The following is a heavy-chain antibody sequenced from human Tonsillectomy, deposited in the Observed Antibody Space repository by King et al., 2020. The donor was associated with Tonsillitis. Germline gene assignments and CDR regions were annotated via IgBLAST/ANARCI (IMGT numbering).Heavy chain of an antibody. CDR3: VRADIVVGAPGYYGMDL. J-gene: IGHJ6*02. V-gene: IGHV4-30-4*01. Sequence: VQLQESGPGLVKPSQTLSLTCNVSGGSISSGDHYWNWIRQPPGKGLEWIGYIYYSRSTSYKPSLKSRVTMSVDTSKNQISLKLSSVTAADTAVYYCVRADIVVGAPGYYGMDLWGQGTTVTVSS. D-gene: IGHD2-15*01. CDR2: IYYSRST. CDR1: GGSISSGDHY.